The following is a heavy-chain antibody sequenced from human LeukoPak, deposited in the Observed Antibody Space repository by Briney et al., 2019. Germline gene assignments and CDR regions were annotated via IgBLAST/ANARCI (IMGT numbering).Heavy chain of an antibody. CDR2: INWNGGST. D-gene: IGHD3-10*01. V-gene: IGHV3-20*04. CDR1: GFTFSTYC. Sequence: GGSLRLSCAASGFTFSTYCMSWVRQAPGKGLEWVSGINWNGGSTGYADSVKGRFTISRDNAKNSLYLQMNSLRAEDTALYYCARSQHYYGSGSYYYYYYYMDVWGKGTTVTVSS. J-gene: IGHJ6*03. CDR3: ARSQHYYGSGSYYYYYYYMDV.